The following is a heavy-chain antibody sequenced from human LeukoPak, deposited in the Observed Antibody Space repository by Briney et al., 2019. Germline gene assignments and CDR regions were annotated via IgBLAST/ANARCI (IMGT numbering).Heavy chain of an antibody. CDR2: ISHGSRDM. CDR1: GFTFSSYE. J-gene: IGHJ3*02. CDR3: ARVVQGRLRSSLDAFDI. V-gene: IGHV3-48*01. Sequence: GGSLRLSCAASGFTFSSYEMNWVRQAPGKGLEWVSYISHGSRDMYYADFVRGRFTISRDNGKNSLYLQMNSLRAEDTAVYYCARVVQGRLRSSLDAFDIWGQGTMVTVSS. D-gene: IGHD5-12*01.